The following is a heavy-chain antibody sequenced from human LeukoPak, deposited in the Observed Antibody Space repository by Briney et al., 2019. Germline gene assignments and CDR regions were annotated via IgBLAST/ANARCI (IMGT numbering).Heavy chain of an antibody. CDR2: IWYDGSNK. D-gene: IGHD6-19*01. V-gene: IGHV3-33*01. Sequence: PGRSLRLSCAASGFTFSSYGMHWVRQAPGKGLEWVAVIWYDGSNKYYADSVKGRFTISRDNSKNTLYLQMNSLRAEDTAVYYCAREAWVSGPEDYWGQGTLVTVSS. CDR3: AREAWVSGPEDY. CDR1: GFTFSSYG. J-gene: IGHJ4*02.